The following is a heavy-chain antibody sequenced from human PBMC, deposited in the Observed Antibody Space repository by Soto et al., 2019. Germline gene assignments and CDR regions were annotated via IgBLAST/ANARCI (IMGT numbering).Heavy chain of an antibody. Sequence: GGSLRLSCAASGFTFSSYWMHWVRQAPGKGLVWVSRINSDGSSTSYADSVKGRFTISRDNAKNTLYLQMNSLRAEDTAVYYCARVPVSSSWSDYYYYGMDVWGQGTTVTVSS. CDR3: ARVPVSSSWSDYYYYGMDV. J-gene: IGHJ6*02. CDR2: INSDGSST. V-gene: IGHV3-74*01. D-gene: IGHD6-13*01. CDR1: GFTFSSYW.